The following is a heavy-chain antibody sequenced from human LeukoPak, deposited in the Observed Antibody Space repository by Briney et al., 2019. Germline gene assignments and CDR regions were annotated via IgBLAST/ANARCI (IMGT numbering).Heavy chain of an antibody. Sequence: SGPALVKPTQTLTLTCTFSGFSLSTGKMCVNWIRQPPGKALEWLARVDWDDDKYYSPSLRTRLTISKDTSKNQVVLTMTNMDPVDTATYYCARIIASPDYLDYWGPGALVTVSS. J-gene: IGHJ4*02. V-gene: IGHV2-70*11. D-gene: IGHD2-2*01. CDR1: GFSLSTGKMC. CDR3: ARIIASPDYLDY. CDR2: VDWDDDK.